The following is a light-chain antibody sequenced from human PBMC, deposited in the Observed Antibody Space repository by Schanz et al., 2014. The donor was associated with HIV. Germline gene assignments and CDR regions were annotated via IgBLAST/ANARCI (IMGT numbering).Light chain of an antibody. CDR1: QTVSSNS. V-gene: IGKV3-20*01. CDR2: GAS. CDR3: QQYGRSPLT. J-gene: IGKJ4*01. Sequence: EIVLTQSPVILSLSPGERATLSCRASQTVSSNSLGWYQQKRGQAPRLLIYGASTRLTGIPARFSGSGSGTDFTLTISSLEPEDFAVYYCQQYGRSPLTFGGGTKVEIK.